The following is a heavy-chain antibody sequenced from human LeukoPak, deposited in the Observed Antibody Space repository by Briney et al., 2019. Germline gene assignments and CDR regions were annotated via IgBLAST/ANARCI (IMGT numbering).Heavy chain of an antibody. V-gene: IGHV3-43*02. D-gene: IGHD6-13*01. J-gene: IGHJ4*02. CDR2: ISGDGGTT. CDR1: GFTFDDYA. CDR3: AKEIWGPQQVVDS. Sequence: PGGSLRLSCAASGFTFDDYAMHWVRQAPGKGLEWVSVISGDGGTTYYADSVKGRFTISRDNSKNSLYLQMNSLRTEDTAFYYWAKEIWGPQQVVDSGGQGTLVTVSS.